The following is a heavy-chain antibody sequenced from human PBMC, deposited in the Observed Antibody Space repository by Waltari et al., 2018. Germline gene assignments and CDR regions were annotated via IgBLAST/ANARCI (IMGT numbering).Heavy chain of an antibody. J-gene: IGHJ5*02. CDR2: IYYSGST. CDR1: GGSIRSSSYY. CDR3: ARGIVVGPAAMRVWFDP. Sequence: QLQLQESGPGLVKPSETLSLTCTVSGGSIRSSSYYWGWLRQPPGKGLEWIGSIYYSGSTYYNPSLKSRVTISVDTSKNQFSLKLSSVTAADTAVYYCARGIVVGPAAMRVWFDPWGQGTLVTVSS. V-gene: IGHV4-39*01. D-gene: IGHD2-2*01.